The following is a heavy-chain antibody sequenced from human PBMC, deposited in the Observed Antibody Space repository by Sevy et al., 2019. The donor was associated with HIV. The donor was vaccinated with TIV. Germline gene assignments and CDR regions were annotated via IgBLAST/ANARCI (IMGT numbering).Heavy chain of an antibody. J-gene: IGHJ4*02. CDR1: GFTFSSYS. CDR3: ARGPDYYDRSGYYYQ. D-gene: IGHD3-22*01. CDR2: ISSSSTYI. Sequence: GVSLRLSCAASGFTFSSYSMHWVRQAPGKGLEWVSSISSSSTYIYYADSVKGRFTISRDNAKNSLYLQMNSLRAEDTAGYYCARGPDYYDRSGYYYQWGQGTLVTVSS. V-gene: IGHV3-21*01.